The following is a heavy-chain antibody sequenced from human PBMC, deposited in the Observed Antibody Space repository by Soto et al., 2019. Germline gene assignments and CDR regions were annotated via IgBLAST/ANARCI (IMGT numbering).Heavy chain of an antibody. V-gene: IGHV4-39*01. D-gene: IGHD6-6*01. Sequence: SETLSLTCTVSGGSMSSSRYYWGWIRQPPGEGLEWIGSIYYTGSTYYNPSLKSRVTISVDTSKNQCSLKLSSVSAADTAVYYCARQPAVGQLAQYYYYGMDVWGQGTTVTVSS. J-gene: IGHJ6*02. CDR2: IYYTGST. CDR3: ARQPAVGQLAQYYYYGMDV. CDR1: GGSMSSSRYY.